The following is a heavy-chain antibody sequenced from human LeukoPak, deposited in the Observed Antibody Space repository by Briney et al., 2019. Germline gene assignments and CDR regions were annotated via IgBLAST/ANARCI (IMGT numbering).Heavy chain of an antibody. CDR2: IIPIFGTA. V-gene: IGHV1-69*06. CDR3: ARVRYSSSWYDYYYYYMDV. J-gene: IGHJ6*03. Sequence: SVKVSCKASGGTFSSYAISWVRQAPGQGLEWMGGIIPIFGTANYAQKFQGRVTITADKSTSTAYMELSSLRSEDTAVYYCARVRYSSSWYDYYYYYMDVWGKGTTVTVSS. D-gene: IGHD6-13*01. CDR1: GGTFSSYA.